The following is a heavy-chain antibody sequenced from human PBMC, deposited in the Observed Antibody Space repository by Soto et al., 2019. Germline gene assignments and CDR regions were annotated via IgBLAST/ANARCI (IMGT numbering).Heavy chain of an antibody. V-gene: IGHV3-73*01. D-gene: IGHD3-9*01. CDR2: IRSKANSYAT. Sequence: GGSLRLSCAASGFTFIGSAMHWVRQASGKGLEWVGRIRSKANSYATAYAASVKGRFTISRDDSKNTAYLQMNSLKTEDTAVYYCTRHGGPGGDILTGYYNLYYFDYWGQGTLVTVSS. CDR3: TRHGGPGGDILTGYYNLYYFDY. J-gene: IGHJ4*02. CDR1: GFTFIGSA.